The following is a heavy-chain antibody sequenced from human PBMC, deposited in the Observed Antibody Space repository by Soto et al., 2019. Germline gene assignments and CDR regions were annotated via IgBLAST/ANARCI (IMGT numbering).Heavy chain of an antibody. CDR2: ISAYNGNT. Sequence: ASVKVSCKASGYTFTSYGISWVRQAPGQGLEWMGWISAYNGNTNYAQKLQGRVTMTTDTSTSTAYMELNSLKTEDTAMYYCCTGPLDYWGRGTLVTVSS. V-gene: IGHV1-18*01. CDR3: CTGPLDY. J-gene: IGHJ4*02. CDR1: GYTFTSYG.